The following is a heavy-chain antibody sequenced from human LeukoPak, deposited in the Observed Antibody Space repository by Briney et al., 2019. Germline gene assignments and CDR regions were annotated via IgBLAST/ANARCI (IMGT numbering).Heavy chain of an antibody. Sequence: GASLRLSCAASGFTFSSYGMHWVRQAPGKGLEWVAVISYDGSNKYYADSVKGRFTISRDNSKNTLYLQMNSLRAEDTAVYYCAKEPGYSDYWGQGTLVTVSS. V-gene: IGHV3-30*18. CDR1: GFTFSSYG. CDR3: AKEPGYSDY. D-gene: IGHD6-13*01. CDR2: ISYDGSNK. J-gene: IGHJ4*02.